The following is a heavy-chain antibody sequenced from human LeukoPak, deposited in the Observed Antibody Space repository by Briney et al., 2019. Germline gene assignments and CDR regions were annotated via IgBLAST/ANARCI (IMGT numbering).Heavy chain of an antibody. J-gene: IGHJ4*02. CDR1: GGSINSYY. D-gene: IGHD2-21*01. CDR2: IYYIGNT. V-gene: IGHV4-59*01. CDR3: ARAPKQDLIPRGFDF. Sequence: SETLSLTCSVSGGSINSYYWNWIRQAPGQGLEWIGYIYYIGNTNYNPSLQSRVTISVDTSKSQFSLKLTSVTAADTAVYYCARAPKQDLIPRGFDFWGQGALVTVSS.